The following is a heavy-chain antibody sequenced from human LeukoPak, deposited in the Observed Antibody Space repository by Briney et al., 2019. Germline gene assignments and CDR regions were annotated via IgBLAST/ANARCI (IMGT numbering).Heavy chain of an antibody. CDR2: TVSEIDGGTT. CDR1: GFTFNYAW. D-gene: IGHD1-7*01. V-gene: IGHV3-15*04. CDR3: TTDEDWNYARKDV. Sequence: GGSLRLSCAASGFTFNYAWMSWVRQVPGKGLEWVGQTVSEIDGGTTDYAAPVKGRFTISRDDSKSTLYLQMNSRKIEDTAVYYCTTDEDWNYARKDVWGQGATVIVSS. J-gene: IGHJ6*02.